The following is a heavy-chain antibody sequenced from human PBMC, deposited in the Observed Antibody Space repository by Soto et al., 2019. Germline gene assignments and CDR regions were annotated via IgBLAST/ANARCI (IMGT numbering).Heavy chain of an antibody. J-gene: IGHJ6*02. Sequence: GGSLRLSCAASGFTFSSYAMSWVRQAPGKGLEWVSAISGSGGSTYYADSVKGRFTISRDNSKNTLYLQMNSLRAEETAVYYCAKAKAGEGIQLWSQIAMYYYYGMDVWGQGTTVTVSS. D-gene: IGHD5-18*01. CDR2: ISGSGGST. V-gene: IGHV3-23*01. CDR1: GFTFSSYA. CDR3: AKAKAGEGIQLWSQIAMYYYYGMDV.